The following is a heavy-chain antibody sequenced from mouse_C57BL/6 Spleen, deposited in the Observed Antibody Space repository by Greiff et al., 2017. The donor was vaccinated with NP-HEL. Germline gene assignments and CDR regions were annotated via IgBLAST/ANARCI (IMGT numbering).Heavy chain of an antibody. CDR3: AKGTRGGYWYFDV. J-gene: IGHJ1*03. CDR2: IWSGGST. V-gene: IGHV2-4*01. Sequence: QVQLKQSGPGLVQPSQSLSITCTVSGFSLTSYGVHWVRQPPGKGLEWLGVIWSGGSTDYNAAFISRLSISKDNSKSQVFFKMNSLQADDTAIYYCAKGTRGGYWYFDVWGTGTTVTVSS. CDR1: GFSLTSYG.